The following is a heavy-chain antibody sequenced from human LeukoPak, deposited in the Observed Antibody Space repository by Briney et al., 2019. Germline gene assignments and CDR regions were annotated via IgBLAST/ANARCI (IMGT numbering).Heavy chain of an antibody. J-gene: IGHJ5*02. D-gene: IGHD2-2*01. CDR1: GGSFSGYC. V-gene: IGHV4-34*01. CDR2: INHSGST. Sequence: PSETLSLTCAVYGGSFSGYCWSWIRQPPGKGLEWIGEINHSGSTNYNPSLKSRVTISVDTSKNQFSLKLSSVTAADTAVYYCARDGASYCSSTSCWFDPWGQGTLVTVSS. CDR3: ARDGASYCSSTSCWFDP.